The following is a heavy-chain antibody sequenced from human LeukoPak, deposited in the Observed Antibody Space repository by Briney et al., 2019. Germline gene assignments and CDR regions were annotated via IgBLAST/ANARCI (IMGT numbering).Heavy chain of an antibody. CDR3: AREGYYDFWSGYLAYFDY. J-gene: IGHJ4*02. CDR2: ISAYNGNT. D-gene: IGHD3-3*01. V-gene: IGHV1-18*01. CDR1: GYIFTIYG. Sequence: ASVTVSCTASGYIFTIYGISWVRQAPGQGLEWMGWISAYNGNTNYAQKLQGRVTMTTDTSTSTAYMELRSLRSDDTAVYYCAREGYYDFWSGYLAYFDYWGQGPLVTVSS.